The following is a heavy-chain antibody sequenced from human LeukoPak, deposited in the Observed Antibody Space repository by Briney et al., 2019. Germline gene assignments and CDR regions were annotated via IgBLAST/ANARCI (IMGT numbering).Heavy chain of an antibody. D-gene: IGHD3-10*01. CDR1: GFTFSSYG. CDR3: AKGDSRGYYYNMDV. CDR2: ISGSDSST. V-gene: IGHV3-23*01. J-gene: IGHJ6*02. Sequence: GGSLRLSCAASGFTFSSYGMSWVRQAPGKGLEWVSGISGSDSSTYYADSVKGRFTVSRDKSKNTLYLQMNSLRADDTAVYCCAKGDSRGYYYNMDVWGQGTTVTVSS.